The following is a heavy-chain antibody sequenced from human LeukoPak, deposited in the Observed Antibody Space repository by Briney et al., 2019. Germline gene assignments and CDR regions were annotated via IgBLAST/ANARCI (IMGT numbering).Heavy chain of an antibody. CDR3: AKDIQGAN. CDR1: GFTFSSYA. V-gene: IGHV3-23*01. J-gene: IGHJ4*02. D-gene: IGHD5-18*01. CDR2: TSGSGGST. Sequence: GGSLRLSCAASGFTFSSYAMSWVRQAPGKGLEWVSATSGSGGSTDYADSVKGRFTISRDNSKNTLYLRMNSLRAEDTALYYCAKDIQGANWGQGTLVTVSS.